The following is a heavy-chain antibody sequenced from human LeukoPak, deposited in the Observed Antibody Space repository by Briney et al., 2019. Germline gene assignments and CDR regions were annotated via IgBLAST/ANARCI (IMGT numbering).Heavy chain of an antibody. CDR1: GFTFRSYW. V-gene: IGHV3-7*04. CDR3: TREYYYGSGSYYNGY. D-gene: IGHD3-10*01. Sequence: GGSLRLSCAASGFTFRSYWMSWVRQAPGRGLEWVANIKQDGGERYYVDSVKGRSTISRDNAKNSLYLQMNSLRAEDTAVYYCTREYYYGSGSYYNGYWGQGTLVTVSS. J-gene: IGHJ4*02. CDR2: IKQDGGER.